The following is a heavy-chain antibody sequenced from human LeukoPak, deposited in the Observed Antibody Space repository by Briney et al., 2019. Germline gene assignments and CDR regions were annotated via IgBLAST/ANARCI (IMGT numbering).Heavy chain of an antibody. CDR2: ISAYNGNT. Sequence: GASVKVSCKASGYTFTSYGISWVRRAPGQGLEWMGWISAYNGNTNYAQKLQGRVTMTTDTSTSTAYMELRSLRSDDTAVYYCAREVRTIFGVVNPYYYYYYMDVWGKGTTVTVSS. CDR3: AREVRTIFGVVNPYYYYYYMDV. CDR1: GYTFTSYG. J-gene: IGHJ6*03. V-gene: IGHV1-18*01. D-gene: IGHD3-3*01.